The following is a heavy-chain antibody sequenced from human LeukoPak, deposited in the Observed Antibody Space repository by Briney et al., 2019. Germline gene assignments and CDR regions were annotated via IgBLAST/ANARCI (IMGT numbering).Heavy chain of an antibody. CDR1: GYSFTSYW. CDR2: IYPGDSDT. Sequence: LGESLKISCKGSGYSFTSYWIGWVRQMPGKGLEWMGIIYPGDSDTRYSPSFQGQVTISADKSISTAYLQWSSLKASDTAMYYCAREVGLEATMGSVDYWGQGTLVTVSS. D-gene: IGHD5-12*01. J-gene: IGHJ4*02. CDR3: AREVGLEATMGSVDY. V-gene: IGHV5-51*01.